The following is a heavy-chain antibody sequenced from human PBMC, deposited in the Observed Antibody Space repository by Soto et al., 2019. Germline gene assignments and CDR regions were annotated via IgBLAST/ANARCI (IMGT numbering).Heavy chain of an antibody. V-gene: IGHV1-24*01. D-gene: IGHD5-18*01. CDR1: GHTLSELS. J-gene: IGHJ5*02. Sequence: ASVKVSCKVSGHTLSELSMHWVRQAPGKGLEWMGGFDPEDGETIYAEKFEGRVTMTEDTSTNTAYMELSRLISEDTAVYYCATDQRSYGYGRSWFDPWGQGTLVTVSS. CDR2: FDPEDGET. CDR3: ATDQRSYGYGRSWFDP.